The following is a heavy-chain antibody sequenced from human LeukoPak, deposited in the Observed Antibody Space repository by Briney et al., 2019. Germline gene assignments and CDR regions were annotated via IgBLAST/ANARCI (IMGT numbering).Heavy chain of an antibody. CDR3: ATGFFYYYYMDV. V-gene: IGHV3-23*01. CDR1: GFTFSDYG. D-gene: IGHD1-14*01. Sequence: GGSLRLSCAASGFTFSDYGMSWVRQAPGKGLEWVSTIGGSGGSTYYADSVKGRFTISRDNSKNTLYLQMNSLRAEDTAVYYCATGFFYYYYMDVWGKGTTVT. J-gene: IGHJ6*03. CDR2: IGGSGGST.